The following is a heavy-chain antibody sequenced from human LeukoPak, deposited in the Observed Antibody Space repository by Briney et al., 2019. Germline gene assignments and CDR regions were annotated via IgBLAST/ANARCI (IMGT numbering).Heavy chain of an antibody. CDR1: GGTFSSYA. CDR2: INPIFGTV. CDR3: ARDRGSSSEGAFDI. Sequence: SVKVSCKASGGTFSSYAFSWVRQAPGQGLEWMGGINPIFGTVNYAQNFQGRVTITADESTSTAYMELSSLRSDDTAVYYCARDRGSSSEGAFDIWGQGTMVTVSS. D-gene: IGHD6-13*01. V-gene: IGHV1-69*13. J-gene: IGHJ3*02.